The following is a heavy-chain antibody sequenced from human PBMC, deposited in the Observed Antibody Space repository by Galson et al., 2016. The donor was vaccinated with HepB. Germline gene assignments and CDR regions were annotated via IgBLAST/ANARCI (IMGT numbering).Heavy chain of an antibody. V-gene: IGHV4-59*01. Sequence: SETLSLTCTVSGVSTNSYYWSWIRQPPGKGLEWIGYVSYSGSPNYNPSLKSRVTISTDTPKNQVSLKLSSVTAADTAVYYCARERGQDGGYDWDFDLWGRGTLVTVSS. J-gene: IGHJ2*01. D-gene: IGHD5-12*01. CDR3: ARERGQDGGYDWDFDL. CDR1: GVSTNSYY. CDR2: VSYSGSP.